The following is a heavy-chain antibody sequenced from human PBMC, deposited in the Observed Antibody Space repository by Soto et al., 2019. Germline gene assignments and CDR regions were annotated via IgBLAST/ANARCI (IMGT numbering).Heavy chain of an antibody. V-gene: IGHV1-2*04. CDR1: GYTFTGYY. CDR3: ARDADVEMPTRAFDI. CDR2: INPNSGGT. Sequence: ASVKVSCKASGYTFTGYYMHWVRQAPGQGLEWMGWINPNSGGTNYAQKFQGWVTMTRDTSISTAYMELSRLRSDDTAVYYCARDADVEMPTRAFDIWGQGTMVTVSS. J-gene: IGHJ3*02. D-gene: IGHD1-1*01.